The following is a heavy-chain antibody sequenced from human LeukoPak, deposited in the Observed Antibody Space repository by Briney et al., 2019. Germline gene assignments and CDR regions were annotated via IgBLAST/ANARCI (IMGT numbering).Heavy chain of an antibody. Sequence: ASVKVSCTTSGYTFTSYALTWVRQAPGQGLEWVGWLSPSDGNTNYAQNVQGRVIMSTDPPTSTAYRELRSLRSDDTAMYFCTRVGGYSPSSTGVNAFDIWGQGTMVTVPS. V-gene: IGHV1-18*01. CDR2: LSPSDGNT. CDR3: TRVGGYSPSSTGVNAFDI. CDR1: GYTFTSYA. J-gene: IGHJ3*02. D-gene: IGHD6-6*01.